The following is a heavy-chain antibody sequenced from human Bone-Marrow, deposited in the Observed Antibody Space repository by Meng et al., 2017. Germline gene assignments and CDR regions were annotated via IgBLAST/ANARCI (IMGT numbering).Heavy chain of an antibody. D-gene: IGHD3-22*01. CDR3: ARGGAGEYYYDSSGYYSAFAI. CDR2: IYTSGST. J-gene: IGHJ3*02. V-gene: IGHV4-4*07. Sequence: SETLSLTCTVSGGSISSYYWSWIRQPAGKGLEWIGRIYTSGSTNYNPSLKSRVTMSVDTSKNQFSLKLSSVTAADTAVYYCARGGAGEYYYDSSGYYSAFAIWGQGTMVTVSS. CDR1: GGSISSYY.